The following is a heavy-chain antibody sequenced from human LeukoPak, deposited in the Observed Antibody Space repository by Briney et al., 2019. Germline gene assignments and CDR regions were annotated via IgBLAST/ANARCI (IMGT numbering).Heavy chain of an antibody. CDR1: GGSISSYY. CDR3: ARGDLVAPFDY. V-gene: IGHV4-59*01. CDR2: IYYSGST. Sequence: SETLSLTCTVSGGSISSYYWSWIRQPPGKGLEWIGYIYYSGSTNYNPSLKSRVTISVDTSKNQFSLKLSSLTAADTAVYYCARGDLVAPFDYWGQGTLVTASS. D-gene: IGHD2-2*01. J-gene: IGHJ4*02.